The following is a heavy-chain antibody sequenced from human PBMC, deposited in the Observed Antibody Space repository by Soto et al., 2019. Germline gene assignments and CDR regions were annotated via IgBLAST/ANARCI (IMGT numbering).Heavy chain of an antibody. CDR2: ISAYTGNT. CDR1: NYTFTSYG. D-gene: IGHD3-10*01. Sequence: GASVKVSCKASNYTFTSYGISWVRQAPGQGLERMGWISAYTGNTNYAQNLQGRVTMTTDTSTSTAYMELRSLRSDDTAVYYCARDVNMVRGDPLDYYYGMDVWGQGTTVTVSS. J-gene: IGHJ6*02. V-gene: IGHV1-18*01. CDR3: ARDVNMVRGDPLDYYYGMDV.